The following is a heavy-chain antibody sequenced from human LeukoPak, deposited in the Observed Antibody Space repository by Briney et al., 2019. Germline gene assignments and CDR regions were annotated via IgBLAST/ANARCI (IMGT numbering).Heavy chain of an antibody. J-gene: IGHJ6*02. D-gene: IGHD3-10*01. CDR2: ISYDGSNK. CDR3: AKDREGSGSYYNYYYYYGMDV. Sequence: QPGRSLRLSCAASGFTFSSYGMHWVRQAPGKGLEWVAVISYDGSNKYYADSVKGRFAISRDNSKNTLYLQMNSLRAEDTAVYYCAKDREGSGSYYNYYYYYGMDVWGQGTTVTVSS. V-gene: IGHV3-30*18. CDR1: GFTFSSYG.